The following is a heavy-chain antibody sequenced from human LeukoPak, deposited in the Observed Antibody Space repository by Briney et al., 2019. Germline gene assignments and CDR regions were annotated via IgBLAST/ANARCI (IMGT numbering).Heavy chain of an antibody. CDR1: YS. CDR3: ARSGFGAFDI. V-gene: IGHV3-21*01. J-gene: IGHJ3*02. CDR2: ISSSSSYI. D-gene: IGHD3-10*01. Sequence: YSMSWVRXAPGKGLEWVGSISSSSSYIYYPDSVKSRFTISRHNANNSLYLQMNSLRAEDTAVFYCARSGFGAFDIWGQGTMVTVSS.